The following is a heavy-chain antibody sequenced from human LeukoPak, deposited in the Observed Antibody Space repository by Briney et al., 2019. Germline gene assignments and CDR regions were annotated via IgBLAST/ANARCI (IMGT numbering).Heavy chain of an antibody. CDR3: ARGRFPLLY. J-gene: IGHJ4*02. CDR2: INHSGST. CDR1: GGSFSGYY. Sequence: SETLSLTCAVYGGSFSGYYWSWIRQPPGKGLEWIGEINHSGSTNYNPSLKSRVTISVDTSKDQFSLKLSSVTAADTAVYYCARGRFPLLYWGQGTLVTVSS. V-gene: IGHV4-34*01. D-gene: IGHD2-15*01.